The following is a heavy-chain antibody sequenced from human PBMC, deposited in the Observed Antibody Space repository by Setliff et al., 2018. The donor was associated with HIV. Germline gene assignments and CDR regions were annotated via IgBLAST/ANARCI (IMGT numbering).Heavy chain of an antibody. CDR3: ARRHVPRDYFDY. J-gene: IGHJ4*02. CDR1: GLSLTTSGVG. CDR2: IFWDDDE. Sequence: SGPTLVNPTQTLTLACTFSGLSLTTSGVGVGWIRQPPGKALEWLALIFWDDDERYSPSLKSRLTITKDTSKNQVVLTMTNMDPVDTATYYCARRHVPRDYFDYWGQGTLVTVS. V-gene: IGHV2-5*02.